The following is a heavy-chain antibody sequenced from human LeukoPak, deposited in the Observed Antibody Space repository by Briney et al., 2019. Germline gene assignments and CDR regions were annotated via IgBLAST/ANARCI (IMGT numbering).Heavy chain of an antibody. CDR2: INPNSGGT. CDR1: GYTFADYY. Sequence: ASVKVSCKASGYTFADYYMHWVRQAPGQGLEWMGWINPNSGGTNYAQKFQGRVTMTRDTSISTGYMELSRLRSDDTAVYYCARDLDNYSGSGSYYNGDPLFQHWGQGTLVTVSS. D-gene: IGHD3-10*01. J-gene: IGHJ1*01. V-gene: IGHV1-2*02. CDR3: ARDLDNYSGSGSYYNGDPLFQH.